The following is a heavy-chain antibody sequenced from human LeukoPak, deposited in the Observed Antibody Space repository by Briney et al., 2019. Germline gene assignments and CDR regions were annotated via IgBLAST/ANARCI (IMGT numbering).Heavy chain of an antibody. J-gene: IGHJ4*02. CDR3: AREGSYYFDY. Sequence: PGGSLRLSCAASGFTFSSYEMHWVRQAPGKGLEWVSYISSSGSTIYYADSVRGRFTISRDNAKNSLYLRMNSLRAEDTAVYYCAREGSYYFDYWGQGTLVTVSS. CDR1: GFTFSSYE. V-gene: IGHV3-48*03. CDR2: ISSSGSTI.